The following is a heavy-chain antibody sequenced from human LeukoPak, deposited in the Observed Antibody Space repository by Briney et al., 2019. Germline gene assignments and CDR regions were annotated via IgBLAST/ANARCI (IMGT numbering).Heavy chain of an antibody. CDR3: ASHAYCGGDCYSDY. D-gene: IGHD2-21*02. V-gene: IGHV3-48*01. CDR1: GFTFSSYS. J-gene: IGHJ4*02. CDR2: ISSSSSTI. Sequence: GGSLRLSCAASGFTFSSYSMNRVGQAPGKGLEWVSYISSSSSTIYYADSVKGRFTISRDNAKNSLYLQMNSLRAEDTAVYYCASHAYCGGDCYSDYWGQGTLVTVSS.